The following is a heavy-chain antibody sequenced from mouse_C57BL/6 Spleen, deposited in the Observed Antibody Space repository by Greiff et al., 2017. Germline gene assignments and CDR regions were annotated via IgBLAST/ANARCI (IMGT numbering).Heavy chain of an antibody. CDR2: IDPSDSAT. V-gene: IGHV1-52*01. CDR1: GYTFTSYW. CDR3: ARSYGSTYWFAY. Sequence: QVQLQQPGAELVRPGSSVKLSCKASGYTFTSYWMNWVKQRPIQGLEWIGNIDPSDSATHYNQKFQDKATLTVDNSSSTAYMLLISLTSSDSAVYYCARSYGSTYWFAYWGQGTLVTVSA. D-gene: IGHD1-1*01. J-gene: IGHJ3*01.